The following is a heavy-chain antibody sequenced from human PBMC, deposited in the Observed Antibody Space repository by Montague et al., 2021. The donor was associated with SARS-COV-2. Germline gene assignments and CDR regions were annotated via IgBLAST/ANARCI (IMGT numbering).Heavy chain of an antibody. CDR2: IYWDDAK. CDR1: GFSLTTRGVG. Sequence: PALVKPTQTLTLTCTFSGFSLTTRGVGVGWIRQPPGKALEWLALIYWDDAKHYSPSLKSRLTITKDTSKNQVVLTVTNMDPVDTATYYCAHKLYGINRRWFDPWGQGILVTVSS. V-gene: IGHV2-5*02. J-gene: IGHJ5*02. D-gene: IGHD1-14*01. CDR3: AHKLYGINRRWFDP.